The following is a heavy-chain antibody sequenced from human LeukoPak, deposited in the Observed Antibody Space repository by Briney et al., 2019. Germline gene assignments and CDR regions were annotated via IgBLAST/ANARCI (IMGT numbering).Heavy chain of an antibody. CDR2: IWYDGSNK. J-gene: IGHJ3*02. V-gene: IGHV3-33*06. CDR1: GFTFSSYG. Sequence: GGSLRLSCAASGFTFSSYGMHWVRQAPGKGLEWVAVIWYDGSNKYYADSVEGRFTISRDNSKNTLYLQMNSLRAEDTAVYYCAKDVAGRGAFDIWGQGTMVTVSS. D-gene: IGHD1-26*01. CDR3: AKDVAGRGAFDI.